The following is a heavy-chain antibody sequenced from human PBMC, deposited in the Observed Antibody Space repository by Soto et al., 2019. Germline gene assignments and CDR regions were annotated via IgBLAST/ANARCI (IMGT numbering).Heavy chain of an antibody. D-gene: IGHD6-13*01. CDR1: GYTFTSYY. V-gene: IGHV1-46*01. CDR2: INPSGGST. J-gene: IGHJ6*02. CDR3: ARLAAAGYGDYYYYGMDV. Sequence: ASVKVSCKASGYTFTSYYMHWVRQGPGQGLEWMGIINPSGGSTSYAQKFQGRVTITRDTSTSTVYMELSSLRSEDTAVYYCARLAAAGYGDYYYYGMDVWGQGTTVTVS.